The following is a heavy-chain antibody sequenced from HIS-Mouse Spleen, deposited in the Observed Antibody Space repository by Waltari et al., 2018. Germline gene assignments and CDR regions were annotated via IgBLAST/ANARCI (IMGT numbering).Heavy chain of an antibody. CDR2: IYYSGST. D-gene: IGHD6-13*01. CDR3: AREIPYSSSWYDWYFDL. CDR1: GGSISISRYY. J-gene: IGHJ2*01. Sequence: QLQLQESGPGLVKPSETLSLTCTVSGGSISISRYYRGWIRQPPGMGLEWIGSIYYSGSTYYNPSLKSRVTISVDTSKNQFSLKLSSVTAADTAVYYCAREIPYSSSWYDWYFDLWGRGTLVTVSS. V-gene: IGHV4-39*07.